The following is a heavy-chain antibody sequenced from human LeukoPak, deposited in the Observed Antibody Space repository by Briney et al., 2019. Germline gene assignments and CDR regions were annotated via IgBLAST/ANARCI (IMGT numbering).Heavy chain of an antibody. J-gene: IGHJ5*02. CDR1: GFTVSNNY. V-gene: IGHV3-66*01. D-gene: IGHD1-1*01. CDR3: ARGVQLERRYYNWFDP. CDR2: IYTGGST. Sequence: PGGSLRLSCAASGFTVSNNYMSWVRQAPGKGLEWVSVIYTGGSTYYADSVKGRFTISRDNSKNTLYLQMNSLRAEDTAVYYCARGVQLERRYYNWFDPWGQGTLVTVSS.